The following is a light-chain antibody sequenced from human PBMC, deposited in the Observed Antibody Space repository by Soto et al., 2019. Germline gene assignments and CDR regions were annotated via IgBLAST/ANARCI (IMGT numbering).Light chain of an antibody. CDR1: SSNIGSNT. CDR2: SNN. V-gene: IGLV1-44*01. Sequence: QSVLTQPPSASGTPGQRVTISCSGSSSNIGSNTVNWYQQLPGTAPKLLICSNNQRPSGVPDRFSGSKSGTSASLAISGLQSTDEADYYCAPWDDSLNGVVFGGGTKVTVL. J-gene: IGLJ2*01. CDR3: APWDDSLNGVV.